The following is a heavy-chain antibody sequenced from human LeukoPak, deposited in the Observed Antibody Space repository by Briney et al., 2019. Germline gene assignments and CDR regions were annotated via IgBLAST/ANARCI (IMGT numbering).Heavy chain of an antibody. CDR1: GFPFTSYA. V-gene: IGHV3-30*04. CDR3: ARMVWNDEESGV. CDR2: ISYDGTNK. Sequence: GGSLRLSWAASGFPFTSYAMHWVRRAPGKGLEWVAVISYDGTNKYYADSVKGRFTISRDNSKNTLYLQMNSLRAEDTAVYYCARMVWNDEESGVWGQGTLVTVSS. J-gene: IGHJ4*02. D-gene: IGHD1-1*01.